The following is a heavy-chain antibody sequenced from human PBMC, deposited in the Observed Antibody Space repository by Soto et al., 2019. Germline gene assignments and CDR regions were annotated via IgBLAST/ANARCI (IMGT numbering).Heavy chain of an antibody. CDR3: AKISTNYDFWSGYSSSPDFDY. CDR1: GFTFSSYG. J-gene: IGHJ4*02. D-gene: IGHD3-3*01. Sequence: GGSLRLSCAASGFTFSSYGMHWVRQAPGKGLEWVAVISYDGSNKYYADSVKGRFTISRDNSKNTLYLQMNSLRAEDTAVYYCAKISTNYDFWSGYSSSPDFDYWGQGTLVTVSS. CDR2: ISYDGSNK. V-gene: IGHV3-30*18.